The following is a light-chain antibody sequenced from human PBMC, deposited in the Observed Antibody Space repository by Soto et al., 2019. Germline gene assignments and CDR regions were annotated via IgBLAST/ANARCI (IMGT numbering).Light chain of an antibody. J-gene: IGKJ1*01. V-gene: IGKV1-5*03. CDR3: QQSHGIPRT. CDR2: KAS. CDR1: QSISRW. Sequence: DIQMTQSPSTLSASLGDRVTITCRASQSISRWFAWYQQKPGKAPKLLIYKASSLETGVPSRFRGSGSGTDVTLIISSLQPEDFESYYCQQSHGIPRTFGQGTKVDNK.